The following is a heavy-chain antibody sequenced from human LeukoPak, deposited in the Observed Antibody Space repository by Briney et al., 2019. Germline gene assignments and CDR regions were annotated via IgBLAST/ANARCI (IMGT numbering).Heavy chain of an antibody. CDR1: GGSISSHY. J-gene: IGHJ5*02. CDR2: IYYSGST. CDR3: ARESTLLWFGELLDWFDP. Sequence: SETLSLTCTVSGGSISSHYWSWIRQPPGKGLEWNGYIYYSGSTNYNPSLKSRVTISVDTSKNQFSLKLSSVTAADTAVYYCARESTLLWFGELLDWFDPWGQGTLVTVSS. V-gene: IGHV4-59*11. D-gene: IGHD3-10*01.